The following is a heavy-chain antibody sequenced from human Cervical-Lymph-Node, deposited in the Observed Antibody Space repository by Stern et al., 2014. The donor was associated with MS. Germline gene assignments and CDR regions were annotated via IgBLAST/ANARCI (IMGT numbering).Heavy chain of an antibody. V-gene: IGHV1-2*02. J-gene: IGHJ4*02. Sequence: MQLVESGTDVKKPGASAKVSCEASGYSFTDYYIHWVRQDPGQGLEWMGWINPATGPTTYAQNFQGRVTMTRDTSITTAYMILSRLSSDDTAVYYCARYLADYRYYFDSWGPGTLVTFSS. CDR2: INPATGPT. CDR3: ARYLADYRYYFDS. D-gene: IGHD4-11*01. CDR1: GYSFTDYY.